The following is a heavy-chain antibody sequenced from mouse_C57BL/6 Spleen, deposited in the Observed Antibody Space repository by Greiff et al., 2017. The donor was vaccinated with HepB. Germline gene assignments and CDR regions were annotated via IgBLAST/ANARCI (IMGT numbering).Heavy chain of an antibody. J-gene: IGHJ2*01. CDR3: ARVRSYFDY. Sequence: ESGPGLVKPSQSLSLTCSVTGYSITSGYYWNWIRQFPGNKLEWMGYISYDGSNNYNPSLKNRISITRDTSKNQFFLKLNSVTTEDTATYYCARVRSYFDYWGQGTTLTVSS. CDR2: ISYDGSN. V-gene: IGHV3-6*01. CDR1: GYSITSGYY.